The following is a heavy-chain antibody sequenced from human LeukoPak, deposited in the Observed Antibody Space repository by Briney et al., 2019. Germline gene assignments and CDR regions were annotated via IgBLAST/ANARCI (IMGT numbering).Heavy chain of an antibody. J-gene: IGHJ3*02. Sequence: TGGSLRLSCAASAFAFSSYSMNWVRQAPGKGLEWVSSISSSGSYIYYADSVKGRFTISRDNAKNSLYLQMSSLRAEDTAVYYCARGGGYCSGGSCSQGYDAFDIWGQGTMVTVSS. D-gene: IGHD2-15*01. V-gene: IGHV3-21*01. CDR2: ISSSGSYI. CDR3: ARGGGYCSGGSCSQGYDAFDI. CDR1: AFAFSSYS.